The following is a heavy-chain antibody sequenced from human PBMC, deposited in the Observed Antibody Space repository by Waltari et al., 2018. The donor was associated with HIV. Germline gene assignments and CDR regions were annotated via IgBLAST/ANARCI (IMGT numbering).Heavy chain of an antibody. V-gene: IGHV4-39*01. CDR1: GGSIDNIIYY. Sequence: QLQLKESGPGLVKPSETLSLSCTVSGGSIDNIIYYWGWVRQPPGKGLEWIGSIDYSGSTYYNPSLESRVTISVDTSSKQFSLNLSSVTAADTAIYYCARIIVVVETQIDYFDSWGQGALVTVSS. CDR3: ARIIVVVETQIDYFDS. J-gene: IGHJ4*02. CDR2: IDYSGST. D-gene: IGHD2-21*01.